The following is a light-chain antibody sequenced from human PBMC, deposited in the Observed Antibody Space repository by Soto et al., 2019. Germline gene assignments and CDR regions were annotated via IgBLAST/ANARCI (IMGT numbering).Light chain of an antibody. CDR2: AAS. V-gene: IGKV1-39*01. Sequence: DIRLTLAPSALSASVEDRVSISCRASQSISNYLNWYQQKPGKAPKVLIFAASRLQSGVPSRFSGSGSGTDFTLTISSLQPEDFATYYCQQSYTRTFGQGTKVAIK. J-gene: IGKJ1*01. CDR3: QQSYTRT. CDR1: QSISNY.